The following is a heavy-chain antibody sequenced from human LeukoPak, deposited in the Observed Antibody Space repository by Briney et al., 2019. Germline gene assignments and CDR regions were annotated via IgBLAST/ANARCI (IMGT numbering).Heavy chain of an antibody. CDR1: GYTFSDYY. CDR3: ARATIADSSTYYIDY. Sequence: ASVKVSCKASGYTFSDYYMHWVRQAPGQGLEWMGWINPNSGSRNYAQKFQGRVTMTRDMSVSTAYMEVSRLTSDDTAVYYCARATIADSSTYYIDYWGLGTLVTVSS. D-gene: IGHD3-22*01. J-gene: IGHJ4*02. V-gene: IGHV1-2*02. CDR2: INPNSGSR.